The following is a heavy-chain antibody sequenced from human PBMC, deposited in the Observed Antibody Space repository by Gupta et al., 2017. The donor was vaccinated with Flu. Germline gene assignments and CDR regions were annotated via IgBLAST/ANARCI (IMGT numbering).Heavy chain of an antibody. J-gene: IGHJ5*02. D-gene: IGHD2-2*01. V-gene: IGHV1-8*01. CDR2: MNPNSGNT. Sequence: RQATGQGLEWMGWMNPNSGNTGYAQKFQGRVTMTRNTSISTAYMELSSLRSEDTAVYYCARGRTKIGYCSSTSCAPGWFDPWGQGTLVTVSS. CDR3: ARGRTKIGYCSSTSCAPGWFDP.